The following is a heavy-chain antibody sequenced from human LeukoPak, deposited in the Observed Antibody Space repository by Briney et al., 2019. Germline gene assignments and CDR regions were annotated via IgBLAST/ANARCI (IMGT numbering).Heavy chain of an antibody. D-gene: IGHD2-15*01. CDR2: IIPILGIA. J-gene: IGHJ4*02. V-gene: IGHV1-69*04. CDR1: GYTFTSYY. Sequence: SVKVSCKASGYTFTSYYMHWVRQAPGQGLEWMGRIIPILGIANYAQKFQGRVTITADKSTSTAYMELSSLRSEDTAVYYCARGYCSGGSCYNVDYWGQGTLVTVSS. CDR3: ARGYCSGGSCYNVDY.